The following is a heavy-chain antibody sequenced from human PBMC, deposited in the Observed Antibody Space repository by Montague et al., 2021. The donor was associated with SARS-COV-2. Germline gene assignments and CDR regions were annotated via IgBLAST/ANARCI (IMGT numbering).Heavy chain of an antibody. Sequence: SETLSLTCTVSGGSISSYYWSWIRQPPGKGLEWIGYIYYSGSTNYNPSLKSRVTISVDTSKNQFSLKLSSVTAADTAVYYCASQEVDTAMDRNYYYYGMDVWGQGTMVTVSS. J-gene: IGHJ6*02. V-gene: IGHV4-59*01. CDR1: GGSISSYY. CDR3: ASQEVDTAMDRNYYYYGMDV. CDR2: IYYSGST. D-gene: IGHD5-18*01.